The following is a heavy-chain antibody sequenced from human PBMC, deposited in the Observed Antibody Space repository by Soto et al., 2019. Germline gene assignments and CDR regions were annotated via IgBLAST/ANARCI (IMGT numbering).Heavy chain of an antibody. CDR2: INAGNGNT. D-gene: IGHD1-26*01. CDR1: GYTFTNYI. CDR3: ARGNAMGAIGGWLDP. V-gene: IGHV1-3*01. Sequence: QVQVVQSGAELKKPGASVKVSCEASGYTFTNYIMQWVRQAPGQGLEWVGWINAGNGNTKYSQKFQGRVTITRDTSGTTAYMELSRLRSEDTAVYYCARGNAMGAIGGWLDPWGQGTLVTVSS. J-gene: IGHJ5*02.